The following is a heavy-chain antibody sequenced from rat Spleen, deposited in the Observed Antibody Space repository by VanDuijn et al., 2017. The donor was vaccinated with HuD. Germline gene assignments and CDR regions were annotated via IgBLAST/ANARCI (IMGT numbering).Heavy chain of an antibody. D-gene: IGHD4-3*01. CDR1: GFTFSDYY. Sequence: EVQLVESGGGLVQPGRSMKLSCAASGFTFSDYYMAWVRQAPKKGLEWVASISPSGGSTYYRDSVKGRFTISRDNAKSTLYLQMDSLRSEDTATYYCATQGYEGDYWGQGVMVTVSS. CDR2: ISPSGGST. V-gene: IGHV5-25*01. CDR3: ATQGYEGDY. J-gene: IGHJ2*01.